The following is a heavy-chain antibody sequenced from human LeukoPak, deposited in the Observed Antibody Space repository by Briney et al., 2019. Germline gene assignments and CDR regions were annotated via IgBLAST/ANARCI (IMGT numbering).Heavy chain of an antibody. CDR3: ARDRTAFGVVVHYYMDV. D-gene: IGHD3-3*01. V-gene: IGHV3-20*04. J-gene: IGHJ6*03. CDR1: GFTFDDYG. CDR2: IKWNGGSI. Sequence: GGSLRLSCAASGFTFDDYGMSWVRHAPGKGLEWVSGIKWNGGSIGYADSVKGRFTISRDNAKNSLYLQMNSLRAEDTALYYCARDRTAFGVVVHYYMDVWGKGTTVTVSS.